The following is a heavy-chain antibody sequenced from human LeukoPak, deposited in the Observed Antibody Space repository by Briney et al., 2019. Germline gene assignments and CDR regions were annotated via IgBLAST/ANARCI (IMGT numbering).Heavy chain of an antibody. CDR1: GWIFTSYW. D-gene: IGHD3-16*02. J-gene: IGHJ6*02. CDR3: ARSLKDYYYYGMDV. CDR2: IYPGESDT. Sequence: GGALEISWRGPGWIFTSYWIGWVRQVPGKGLEGMGSIYPGESDTRYSPSLQGQVPISADNSIRTAYLQWSSLKASDTAMYYCARSLKDYYYYGMDVWGQGTTVTVSS. V-gene: IGHV5-51*01.